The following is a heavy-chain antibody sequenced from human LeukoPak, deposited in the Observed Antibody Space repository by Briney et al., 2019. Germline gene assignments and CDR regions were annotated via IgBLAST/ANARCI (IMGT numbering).Heavy chain of an antibody. CDR3: AREPYGSGRYFDY. CDR1: GFTFSSYA. J-gene: IGHJ4*02. D-gene: IGHD3-10*01. Sequence: PGGSLRLSCAASGFTFSSYAMSWVRQAPGKGLEWVSAISGSGSTIYYADSVKGRFTISRDNAKNSLYLQMNSLRAEDTAVYYCAREPYGSGRYFDYWGQGTLVTVSS. V-gene: IGHV3-23*01. CDR2: ISGSGSTI.